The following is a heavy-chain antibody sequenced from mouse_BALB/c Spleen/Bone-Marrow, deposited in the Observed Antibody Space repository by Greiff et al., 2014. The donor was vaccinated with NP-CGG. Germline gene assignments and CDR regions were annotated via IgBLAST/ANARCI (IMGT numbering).Heavy chain of an antibody. V-gene: IGHV14-3*02. J-gene: IGHJ2*01. D-gene: IGHD2-14*01. CDR1: GFNIKDTY. Sequence: VQLQQSGAELVKPGASVRLSCTASGFNIKDTYMDWVKQRPEQGLEWIGRIDPANGNTKYDPKFQGKATITADTSSNTAYLQPSSLTSEDTAVYYCARYRLGTYFDYWGQGTTLTVSS. CDR3: ARYRLGTYFDY. CDR2: IDPANGNT.